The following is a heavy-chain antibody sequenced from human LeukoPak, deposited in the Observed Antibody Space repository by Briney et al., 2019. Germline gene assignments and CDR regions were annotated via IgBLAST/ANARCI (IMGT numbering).Heavy chain of an antibody. V-gene: IGHV4-59*11. CDR2: IYYSGST. J-gene: IGHJ2*01. Sequence: PSETLSLTCTVSGGSLSSHYWSWLRQPPGKGLEWIGHIYYSGSTNYNPSLKSRVTISADTSKNQFSLMLSSVTAADTAVYYCARKVVGATGRWYFDLWGRGTLVTVSS. CDR1: GGSLSSHY. D-gene: IGHD1-26*01. CDR3: ARKVVGATGRWYFDL.